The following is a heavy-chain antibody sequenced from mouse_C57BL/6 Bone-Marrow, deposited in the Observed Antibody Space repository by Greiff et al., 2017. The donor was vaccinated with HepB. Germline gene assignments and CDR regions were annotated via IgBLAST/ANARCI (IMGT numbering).Heavy chain of an antibody. CDR3: AREGDSSGYPYYFDY. D-gene: IGHD3-2*02. CDR2: IDPSDSET. CDR1: GYTFTSYW. V-gene: IGHV1-52*01. Sequence: QVQLQQSGAELVRPGSSVKLSCKASGYTFTSYWMHWVKQRPIQGLEWIGNIDPSDSETHYNQKFKDKATLTVDKSSSTAYMQLSSLTSEDSAVYYCAREGDSSGYPYYFDYWGQGTTLTVSS. J-gene: IGHJ2*01.